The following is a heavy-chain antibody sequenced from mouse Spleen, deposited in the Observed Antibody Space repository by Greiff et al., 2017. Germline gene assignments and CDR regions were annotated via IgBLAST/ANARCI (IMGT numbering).Heavy chain of an antibody. J-gene: IGHJ3*01. CDR2: ISYDGSN. CDR3: ATSYYGSSSFFAY. Sequence: EVQRVESGPGLVKPSQSLSLTCTVTGYSITSGYYWKWIRQLPGNKLEWMGYISYDGSNNYNPSLKNRISITRDTSKNQFFLKLNSVTTEDTATYYCATSYYGSSSFFAYWGQGTLVTVSA. V-gene: IGHV3-6*01. CDR1: GYSITSGYY. D-gene: IGHD1-1*01.